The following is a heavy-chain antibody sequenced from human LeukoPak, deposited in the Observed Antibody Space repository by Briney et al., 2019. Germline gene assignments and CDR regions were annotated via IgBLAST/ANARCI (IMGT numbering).Heavy chain of an antibody. Sequence: GASVKVSCKASGGTFSSYAISWVRQAPGQGLEWMGGIIPIFGTANYAQKFQGRVTITADESTSTAYMELSSLRSDDTAVYYCARGGAAAVGWFDPWGQGTLVTVSS. D-gene: IGHD6-13*01. CDR3: ARGGAAAVGWFDP. CDR1: GGTFSSYA. J-gene: IGHJ5*02. CDR2: IIPIFGTA. V-gene: IGHV1-69*13.